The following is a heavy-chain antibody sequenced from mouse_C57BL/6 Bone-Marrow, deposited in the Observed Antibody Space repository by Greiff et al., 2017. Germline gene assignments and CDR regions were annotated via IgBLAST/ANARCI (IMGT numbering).Heavy chain of an antibody. J-gene: IGHJ4*01. CDR1: GFTFSDYG. Sequence: EVQLVESGGGLVKPGWSLKLSCAASGFTFSDYGMHWVRQAPEKGPEWVAYISSGSSTIYYADTVKGRFTISRDNAKNTLFLQMTSLRSEDTAMYYCARPGFRFFYYYAMDYWGQGTSVTVSS. V-gene: IGHV5-17*01. CDR3: ARPGFRFFYYYAMDY. CDR2: ISSGSSTI.